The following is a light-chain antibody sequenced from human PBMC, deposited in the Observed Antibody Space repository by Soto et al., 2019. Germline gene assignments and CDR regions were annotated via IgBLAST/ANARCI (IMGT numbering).Light chain of an antibody. CDR3: QQYGNMPIT. CDR2: GIS. Sequence: EIVLTQSPGTLSLSPGERATLSCRASQSVRNIYLGWFQQKPGQAPRVLIYGISNRATGIPDRFSDSGSGTDFTLTISRLEPEDFAVYYCQQYGNMPITFGQGTRLEIK. CDR1: QSVRNIY. J-gene: IGKJ5*01. V-gene: IGKV3-20*01.